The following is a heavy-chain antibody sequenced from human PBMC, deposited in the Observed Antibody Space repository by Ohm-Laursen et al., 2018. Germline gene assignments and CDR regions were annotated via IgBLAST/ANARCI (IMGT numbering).Heavy chain of an antibody. CDR1: GGSISSGGYY. V-gene: IGHV4-31*03. J-gene: IGHJ4*02. Sequence: SQTLSLTCPVSGGSISSGGYYWSWIRQHPGKGLEWIGYIYYSGSTYYNPSLKSRVTISVDTSKNQFSLKLSSVTAADTAVYYCARGGTAMANLDYWGQGTLVTVSS. CDR2: IYYSGST. CDR3: ARGGTAMANLDY. D-gene: IGHD5-18*01.